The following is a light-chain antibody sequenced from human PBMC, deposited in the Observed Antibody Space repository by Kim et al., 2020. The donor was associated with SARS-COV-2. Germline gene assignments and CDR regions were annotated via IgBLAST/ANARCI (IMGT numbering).Light chain of an antibody. J-gene: IGLJ3*02. V-gene: IGLV3-19*01. CDR3: NSRDSSGNHWV. CDR1: SLRSYY. Sequence: SSELTQDPAVSVALGQTVRITCQGDSLRSYYASWYQQKPGQAPVLLIYGKNNRPSGIPDRFSGSSSGNTASLTIPGAQAEDEADYYCNSRDSSGNHWVFGGGTQLTVL. CDR2: GKN.